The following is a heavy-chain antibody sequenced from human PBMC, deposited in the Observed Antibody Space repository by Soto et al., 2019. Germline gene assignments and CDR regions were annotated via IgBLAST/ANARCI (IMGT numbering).Heavy chain of an antibody. CDR1: GFTFSTYA. D-gene: IGHD1-20*01. J-gene: IGHJ4*02. CDR3: AIGTLDPRRDLTGTTPFDY. V-gene: IGHV3-23*01. Sequence: GGSLRLSCAASGFTFSTYAMSWVRQAPGKGLEWVSTISGSGGSTYYADSVKGRFTISRDNSKNTLYLQMNSLRAEDTAVYYCAIGTLDPRRDLTGTTPFDYWGQGTLVTVSS. CDR2: ISGSGGST.